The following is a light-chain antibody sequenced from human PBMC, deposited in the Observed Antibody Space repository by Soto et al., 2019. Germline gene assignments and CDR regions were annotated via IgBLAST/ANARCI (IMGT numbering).Light chain of an antibody. J-gene: IGKJ2*01. CDR2: AAA. CDR1: QSVSSAF. Sequence: IVLTQSPGTLSLSPGERATLACRASQSVSSAFFAWYQQKPGQPLRLLIYAAASRATGIPDRFSGSGSATDFTLTICRLEPEDFAVYYCQQYGDSPPTFGRGTKVEIK. CDR3: QQYGDSPPT. V-gene: IGKV3-20*01.